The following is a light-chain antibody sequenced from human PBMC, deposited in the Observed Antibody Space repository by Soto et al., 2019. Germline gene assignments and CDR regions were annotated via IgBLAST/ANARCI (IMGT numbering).Light chain of an antibody. V-gene: IGKV1-33*01. Sequence: DIQMTQSPSSLSASVGDRVTITCQASHDITNYLNWYQHKPGKAPKLLIYGASNLETGVPSRFSGSGSGTDFTLTISSLQPEDFATYYCLQDYNYPYTFGQGTKLEIK. J-gene: IGKJ2*01. CDR1: HDITNY. CDR2: GAS. CDR3: LQDYNYPYT.